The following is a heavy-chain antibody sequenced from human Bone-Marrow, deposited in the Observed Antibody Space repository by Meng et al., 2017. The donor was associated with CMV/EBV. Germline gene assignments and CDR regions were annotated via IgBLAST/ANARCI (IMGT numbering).Heavy chain of an antibody. CDR3: AREAIAARNDKDY. D-gene: IGHD6-13*01. Sequence: GGSLRLSCAASGFTFSSYWMSWVRQAPGKGLEWVANIKQDGSEKYYVDSVKGRFTISRDNAKNSLYLQMNSLRAEDTAVYYCAREAIAARNDKDYWGQGTLVTVSS. CDR1: GFTFSSYW. CDR2: IKQDGSEK. J-gene: IGHJ4*02. V-gene: IGHV3-7*01.